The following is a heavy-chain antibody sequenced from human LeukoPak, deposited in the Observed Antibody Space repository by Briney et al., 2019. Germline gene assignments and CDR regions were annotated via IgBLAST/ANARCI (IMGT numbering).Heavy chain of an antibody. Sequence: SETLSLTCTVSGGSISSYYWSWIRQPPGKGLEWIGYIYYSGSTNYNPSLKSRVTISVDTSKNQFSLKLSSVTAADTAVYYCARHVSLYYYDSSGSIDYWGQGTLVTVSS. D-gene: IGHD3-22*01. CDR3: ARHVSLYYYDSSGSIDY. J-gene: IGHJ4*02. CDR1: GGSISSYY. V-gene: IGHV4-59*08. CDR2: IYYSGST.